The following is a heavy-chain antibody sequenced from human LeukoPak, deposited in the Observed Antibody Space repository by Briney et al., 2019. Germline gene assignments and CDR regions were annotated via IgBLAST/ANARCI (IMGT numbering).Heavy chain of an antibody. CDR2: ISSSGST. V-gene: IGHV4-61*02. CDR1: GDSISSGDYY. D-gene: IGHD5-18*01. J-gene: IGHJ3*02. Sequence: NPSQTLSLTCTVSGDSISSGDYYWSWIRQPAGKGLEWIGRISSSGSTNYNPSLKSRVTISVDTSKNQFSLKLSSVTAADTAVYFCARIGQPGYSCGDGDAFDIWGQGTMVTVSS. CDR3: ARIGQPGYSCGDGDAFDI.